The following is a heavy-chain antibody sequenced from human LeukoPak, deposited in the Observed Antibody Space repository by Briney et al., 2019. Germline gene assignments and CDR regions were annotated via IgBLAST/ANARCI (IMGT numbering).Heavy chain of an antibody. CDR1: GGSISSYY. CDR3: ARSTVTMEGLGDAFDI. CDR2: IYTSGST. Sequence: SETLSLTCTVSGGSISSYYWSWIRQPAGKGLEWIGRIYTSGSTNYNPSLKSRVTMSVDTSKNQFSLKLSSVTAADTAVYYCARSTVTMEGLGDAFDIWGQRTMVTVSS. J-gene: IGHJ3*02. D-gene: IGHD4-17*01. V-gene: IGHV4-4*07.